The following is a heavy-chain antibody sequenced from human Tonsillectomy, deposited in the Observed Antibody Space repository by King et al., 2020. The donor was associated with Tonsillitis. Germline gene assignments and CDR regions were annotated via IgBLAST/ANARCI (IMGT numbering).Heavy chain of an antibody. J-gene: IGHJ4*02. CDR3: ARGDCSSTSCYSNSLDY. Sequence: VQLQESGPGLVKPSETLSLTCTVSGGSISSYYWSWIRQPPGKGREWIGYIYYSGSTNYNPSLKSRVTISVDTSKNQFSLKLSSVTAADTAVYYCARGDCSSTSCYSNSLDYWGQGTLVTVSS. V-gene: IGHV4-59*01. CDR1: GGSISSYY. D-gene: IGHD2-2*02. CDR2: IYYSGST.